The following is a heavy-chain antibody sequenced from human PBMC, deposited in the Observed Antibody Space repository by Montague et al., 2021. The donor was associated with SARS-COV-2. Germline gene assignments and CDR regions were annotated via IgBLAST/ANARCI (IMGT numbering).Heavy chain of an antibody. CDR2: IYYRGST. Sequence: SETLSLTCTVSNGSINNYYWSWVRQPPGKRLEWIGYIYYRGSTNYNPSLESRVTMSIDKSKNQFSLKLRSVTAADTAVYFCAREGLHNWFDPWGQGTLVIVSS. V-gene: IGHV4-59*01. CDR3: AREGLHNWFDP. J-gene: IGHJ5*02. CDR1: NGSINNYY.